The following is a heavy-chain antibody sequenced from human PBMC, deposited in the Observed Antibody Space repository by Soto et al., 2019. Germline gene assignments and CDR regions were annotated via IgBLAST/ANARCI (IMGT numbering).Heavy chain of an antibody. V-gene: IGHV1-2*04. D-gene: IGHD6-19*01. CDR1: GYIFTGYY. Sequence: GASVKVSCKASGYIFTGYYMHWVRQAPGQGLEWMGWINPNSGDTNYTQKFQGWVTMTRDTSISTAYMELSRLRSDDTAVYYCATSRISIAVAGETEYYFDYWGQGTPGTV. CDR2: INPNSGDT. J-gene: IGHJ4*02. CDR3: ATSRISIAVAGETEYYFDY.